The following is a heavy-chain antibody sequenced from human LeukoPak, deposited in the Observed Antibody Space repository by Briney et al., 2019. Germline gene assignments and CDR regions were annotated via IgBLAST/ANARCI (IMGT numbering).Heavy chain of an antibody. D-gene: IGHD5-18*01. CDR3: ARRPPGRTAMALDY. CDR2: SSSGSATT. J-gene: IGHJ4*02. V-gene: IGHV3-48*04. CDR1: GFTFSTYA. Sequence: GGSLRLSCEASGFTFSTYAMNWVRQAPGKGMEWVSHSSSGSATTFYADSVKGRFTISRDNAKNSLYLQMNSLRAEDTAVYYCARRPPGRTAMALDYWGQGTLVTVSS.